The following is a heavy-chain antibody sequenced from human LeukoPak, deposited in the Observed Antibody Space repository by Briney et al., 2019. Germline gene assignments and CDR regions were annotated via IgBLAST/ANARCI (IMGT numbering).Heavy chain of an antibody. CDR3: ARDRSVDYFDY. CDR2: ISGSGGST. Sequence: GGSLRLTCAASGFTFSSYAMSWVRQAPGKGLEWVSAISGSGGSTYYADSVKGRFTISRDNSKNTLYLQMNSLRAEDTAVYYCARDRSVDYFDYWGQGILVTVSS. V-gene: IGHV3-23*01. CDR1: GFTFSSYA. J-gene: IGHJ4*02. D-gene: IGHD6-19*01.